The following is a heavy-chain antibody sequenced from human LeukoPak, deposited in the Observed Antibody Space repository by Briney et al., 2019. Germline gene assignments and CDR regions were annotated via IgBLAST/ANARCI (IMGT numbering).Heavy chain of an antibody. D-gene: IGHD2-21*02. J-gene: IGHJ4*02. CDR1: GFTFSSYS. CDR3: ASGGKVTATEFDY. V-gene: IGHV3-21*01. CDR2: ISSSSSYI. Sequence: TGGSLRLSCAASGFTFSSYSMNWVRQAPGKGLEWVSSISSSSSYIYYADSVKGRFTISRDNAKNSLYLQMNSLRAEDTAVYYCASGGKVTATEFDYWGQGTLVTVSS.